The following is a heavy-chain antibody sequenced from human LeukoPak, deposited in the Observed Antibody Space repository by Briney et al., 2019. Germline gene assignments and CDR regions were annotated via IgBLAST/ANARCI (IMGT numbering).Heavy chain of an antibody. CDR1: GGSITSGGYY. Sequence: SQTLSLTCTVSGGSITSGGYYLTWIRQPAGKGLEWLGRIHTSGSANYIPSLKSRVAISLDTSKNQFSLKLSSVTAADTAVYYCVRGRYYYDTSGYVVWLDPWGQGTLVTVSS. J-gene: IGHJ5*02. D-gene: IGHD3-22*01. CDR3: VRGRYYYDTSGYVVWLDP. CDR2: IHTSGSA. V-gene: IGHV4-61*02.